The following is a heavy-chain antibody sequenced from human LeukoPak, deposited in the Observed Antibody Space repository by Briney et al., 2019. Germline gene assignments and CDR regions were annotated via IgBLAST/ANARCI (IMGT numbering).Heavy chain of an antibody. CDR2: IRGSGGLT. Sequence: PGGSLRLSCAASGFTFNNYAMMWVRQAPGRGLEWVSAIRGSGGLTFYADSVKGRFTISRDNSKNTLYLQMNSLRAEDTAVYYCARDPNGDYIGAFDMCGQGTKVTVSS. V-gene: IGHV3-23*01. D-gene: IGHD4-17*01. CDR1: GFTFNNYA. CDR3: ARDPNGDYIGAFDM. J-gene: IGHJ3*02.